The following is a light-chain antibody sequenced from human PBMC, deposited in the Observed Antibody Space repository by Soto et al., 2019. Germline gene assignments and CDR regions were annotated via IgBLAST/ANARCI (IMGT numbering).Light chain of an antibody. Sequence: GDRVTITCRASKNINTWVGWYQQKPGKAPKLLIYDASSLESGVPSRVSGSGSGTEFPLTISSLQPDDFATYYCQQYNTFWTFGPGTKVDIK. J-gene: IGKJ1*01. V-gene: IGKV1-5*01. CDR3: QQYNTFWT. CDR1: KNINTW. CDR2: DAS.